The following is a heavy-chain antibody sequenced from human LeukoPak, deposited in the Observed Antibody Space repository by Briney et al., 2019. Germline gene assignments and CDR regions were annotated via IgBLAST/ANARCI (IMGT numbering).Heavy chain of an antibody. J-gene: IGHJ4*02. CDR2: IYTSGST. CDR1: GGSISSGSYY. Sequence: MASETLSLTCTVSGGSISSGSYYWSWIRQPAGKGLEWIGRIYTSGSTNYNPSLKSRVTISVDTSKNQFSLKLSSVTAADTAVYYCARLDYSDIYFDYWGQGALVTVSS. CDR3: ARLDYSDIYFDY. V-gene: IGHV4-61*02. D-gene: IGHD3-22*01.